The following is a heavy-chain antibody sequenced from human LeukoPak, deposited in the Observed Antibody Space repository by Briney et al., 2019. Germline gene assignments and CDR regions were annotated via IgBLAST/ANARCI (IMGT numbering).Heavy chain of an antibody. CDR1: GGSFSGYY. Sequence: SQTLSLTCAVYGGSFSGYYWSWIRQPPGKGLEWIGEINHSGSTNYNPSLKSRVTISVDTPKNQFSLKLSSVTAADTAMYYCARGMGGNWFDPWGQGTLVTVSS. CDR3: ARGMGGNWFDP. D-gene: IGHD3-10*01. J-gene: IGHJ5*02. CDR2: INHSGST. V-gene: IGHV4-34*01.